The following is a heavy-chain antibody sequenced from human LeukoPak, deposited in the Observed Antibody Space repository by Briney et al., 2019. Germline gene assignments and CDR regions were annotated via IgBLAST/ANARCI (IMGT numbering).Heavy chain of an antibody. Sequence: GASVKVSCKASGYTFTSYGISWVRQAPGQGLEWMGWISAYNGNTNYAQKFQGRVTITTDESTSTAYMELSSLRSEDTAVYYCARGGEYGSGSYYNHWGQGTLVTVSS. D-gene: IGHD3-10*01. CDR3: ARGGEYGSGSYYNH. CDR2: ISAYNGNT. V-gene: IGHV1-18*01. CDR1: GYTFTSYG. J-gene: IGHJ5*02.